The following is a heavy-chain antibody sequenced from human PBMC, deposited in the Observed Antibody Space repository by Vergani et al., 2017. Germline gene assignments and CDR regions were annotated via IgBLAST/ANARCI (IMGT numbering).Heavy chain of an antibody. D-gene: IGHD6-13*01. Sequence: EVQLLESGGGLVQPGGSLRLSCAASGFTFSSYAMSWVRQAPGKGLEWVSAISGSGGSTYYADSVKGRFTISRDNAKNSLYLQMNSLRAEDTAVYYCARNIAAATPVDYWGPGTLVNVSS. CDR1: GFTFSSYA. CDR2: ISGSGGST. V-gene: IGHV3-23*01. CDR3: ARNIAAATPVDY. J-gene: IGHJ4*03.